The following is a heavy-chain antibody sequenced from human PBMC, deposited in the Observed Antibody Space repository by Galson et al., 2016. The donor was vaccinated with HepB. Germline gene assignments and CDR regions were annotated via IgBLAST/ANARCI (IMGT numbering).Heavy chain of an antibody. CDR2: VSAYSGNT. V-gene: IGHV1-18*01. CDR3: AREVWRNYYGSGSYYEIDY. D-gene: IGHD3-10*01. CDR1: GSTFTSYA. Sequence: SVKVSCKASGSTFTSYAISWVRQAPGQGLEWVGWVSAYSGNTNYAQKVQDRVTMTTDTSTSTAYMELRSLRSDDTAVYYCAREVWRNYYGSGSYYEIDYWGQGTLVTVSS. J-gene: IGHJ4*02.